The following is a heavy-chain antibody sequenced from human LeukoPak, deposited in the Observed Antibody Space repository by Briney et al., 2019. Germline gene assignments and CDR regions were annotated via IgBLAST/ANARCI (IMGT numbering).Heavy chain of an antibody. CDR1: GFTFSSYA. CDR3: AKSPYSSSWYYFNY. D-gene: IGHD6-13*01. Sequence: GGSLRLSCAASGFTFSSYAMSWVRQAPGKGLEWVSAISDSGGSTYYADSVKGRFTISRDNSKNTLYLQMNSLRAEDTAVYYCAKSPYSSSWYYFNYWAQGTPVTVSS. CDR2: ISDSGGST. J-gene: IGHJ4*02. V-gene: IGHV3-23*01.